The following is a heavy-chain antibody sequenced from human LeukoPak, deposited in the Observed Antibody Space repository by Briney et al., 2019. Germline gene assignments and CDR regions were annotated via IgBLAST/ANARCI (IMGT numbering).Heavy chain of an antibody. D-gene: IGHD3-22*01. Sequence: ASVKVSCKASGYTFTAYYIHWVRQAPGQGLEWLGWLNPNSGGTNYAQKFQGRVTMTRDTSISTASMELSSLRSDDTAVYYCARDHKIVVVNAFDIWGQGTMVTVSS. CDR1: GYTFTAYY. CDR2: LNPNSGGT. J-gene: IGHJ3*02. CDR3: ARDHKIVVVNAFDI. V-gene: IGHV1-2*02.